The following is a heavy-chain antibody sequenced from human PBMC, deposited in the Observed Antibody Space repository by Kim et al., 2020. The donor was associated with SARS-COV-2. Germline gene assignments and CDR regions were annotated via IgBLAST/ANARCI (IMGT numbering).Heavy chain of an antibody. Sequence: SETLSLTCAVYGGSFSGYYWSWIRQPPGKGLEWIGEINHSGSTNYNPSLKSRVTISVDTSKNQFSLKLSSVTAADTAVYYCARGVGYYGSGAYYYYYGMDVWGQGTTVTVSS. CDR2: INHSGST. J-gene: IGHJ6*02. CDR1: GGSFSGYY. D-gene: IGHD3-10*01. V-gene: IGHV4-34*01. CDR3: ARGVGYYGSGAYYYYYGMDV.